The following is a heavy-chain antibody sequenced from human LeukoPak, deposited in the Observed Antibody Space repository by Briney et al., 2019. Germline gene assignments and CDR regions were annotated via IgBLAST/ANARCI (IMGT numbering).Heavy chain of an antibody. D-gene: IGHD3-3*01. Sequence: SETLSLTCAVYGGSFSGYYWSWIRQPPGKGLEWIGEINHSGSTNYNPSLKSRVTISVDTSKNQSSLKLSSVTAADTAVYYCARVYDFWSGYLPPYYYYGMDVWGQGTTVTVSS. CDR1: GGSFSGYY. CDR3: ARVYDFWSGYLPPYYYYGMDV. V-gene: IGHV4-34*01. J-gene: IGHJ6*02. CDR2: INHSGST.